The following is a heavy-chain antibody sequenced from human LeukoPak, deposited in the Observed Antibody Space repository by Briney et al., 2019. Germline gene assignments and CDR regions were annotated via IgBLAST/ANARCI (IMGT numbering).Heavy chain of an antibody. CDR1: GGSISSGSYY. Sequence: SETLSLTCTVSGGSISSGSYYWNWIRQPAGKGLEWIGRIYTSGSTNYNPSLKSRVTISVDTFKNQFSLKLSSVTAADTAVYYCARDRNEQWLGRGAFDIWGQGTMVTVSS. J-gene: IGHJ3*02. D-gene: IGHD6-19*01. V-gene: IGHV4-61*02. CDR3: ARDRNEQWLGRGAFDI. CDR2: IYTSGST.